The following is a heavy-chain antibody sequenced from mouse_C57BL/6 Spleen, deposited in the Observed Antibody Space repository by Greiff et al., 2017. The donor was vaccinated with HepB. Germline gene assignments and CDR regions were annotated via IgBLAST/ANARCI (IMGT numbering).Heavy chain of an antibody. CDR2: INPSTGGT. Sequence: VQLQQSGPELVKPGASVKISCKASGYSFTGYYMNWVKQSPEKSLEWIGEINPSTGGTTYNQKFKAKATLTVDKSSSTAYMQLKSLTSEDSAVYYCARRRGYYYGTHWYFDVWGTGTTVTVSS. D-gene: IGHD1-1*01. CDR1: GYSFTGYY. CDR3: ARRRGYYYGTHWYFDV. V-gene: IGHV1-42*01. J-gene: IGHJ1*03.